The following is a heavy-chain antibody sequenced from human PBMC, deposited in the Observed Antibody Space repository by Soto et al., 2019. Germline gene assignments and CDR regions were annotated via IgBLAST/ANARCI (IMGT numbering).Heavy chain of an antibody. CDR2: IWSDGTKK. CDR1: GFAFSNYG. D-gene: IGHD4-4*01. CDR3: ARDWWVEPAGKGTVSQFDF. J-gene: IGHJ4*02. Sequence: GGSLRLSCTASGFAFSNYGIHWVRQAPGRGLEWVAVIWSDGTKKFYAGSVRGRFAISRDNSKNTIYLQMNSLRAEDTAVYYCARDWWVEPAGKGTVSQFDFCGQGTLLTVSS. V-gene: IGHV3-33*01.